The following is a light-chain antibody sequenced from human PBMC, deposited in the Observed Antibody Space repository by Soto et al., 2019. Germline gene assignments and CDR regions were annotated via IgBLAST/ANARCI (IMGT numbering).Light chain of an antibody. J-gene: IGKJ4*01. CDR3: QQYNSPPLT. V-gene: IGKV1-5*01. CDR1: QSISDW. CDR2: DAS. Sequence: DIQMTQSPSTLSASVGDRVTITCRANQSISDWLAWYQQKPGKAPKLLIYDASNLESGVPSRFSGSGSGTEVPLTVSILQTDDFSTSDGQQYNSPPLTFGGETKMEIK.